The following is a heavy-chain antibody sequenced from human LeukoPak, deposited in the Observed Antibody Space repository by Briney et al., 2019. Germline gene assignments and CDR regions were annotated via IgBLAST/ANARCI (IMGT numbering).Heavy chain of an antibody. CDR2: INTDGGST. CDR3: GRGFSIVPAGIPDY. D-gene: IGHD2-2*02. Sequence: GGSLRLSCAASGFTFGSYWMHWVRQAPGKGLVWVSRINTDGGSTTYADSVKGRFTISRDNTKNTLYLQMNSLRAEDTAVYYCGRGFSIVPAGIPDYWGLGTLVTVSS. CDR1: GFTFGSYW. V-gene: IGHV3-74*01. J-gene: IGHJ4*02.